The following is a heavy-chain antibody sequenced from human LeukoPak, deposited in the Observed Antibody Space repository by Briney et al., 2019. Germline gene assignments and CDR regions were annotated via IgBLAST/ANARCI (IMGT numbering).Heavy chain of an antibody. CDR3: ERDLEGDYYGSGRKGVDY. CDR2: ISAYNGNT. D-gene: IGHD3-10*01. Sequence: ASVKVSCKASGYTFTFYGISWVRQAPGQGLEWMGWISAYNGNTNYAQKLQHRVTMTTDTSTTTVYMELRSLRSDDTAVYYCERDLEGDYYGSGRKGVDYWGQGTLVTVSS. V-gene: IGHV1-18*04. CDR1: GYTFTFYG. J-gene: IGHJ4*02.